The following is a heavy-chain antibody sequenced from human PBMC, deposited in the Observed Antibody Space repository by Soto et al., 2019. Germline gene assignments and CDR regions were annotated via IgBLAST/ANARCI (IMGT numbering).Heavy chain of an antibody. Sequence: PSETLSLTCTVSGGSISTSSYYWGWIRQPPGKGLEWIGNIYYSGSTYYNPSLKSRVTVSVDTSKNQFSLKLSSVTAADTAVYYCARLNSRDLDYWGQGTLVTVSS. CDR3: ARLNSRDLDY. J-gene: IGHJ4*02. D-gene: IGHD2-15*01. CDR1: GGSISTSSYY. V-gene: IGHV4-39*01. CDR2: IYYSGST.